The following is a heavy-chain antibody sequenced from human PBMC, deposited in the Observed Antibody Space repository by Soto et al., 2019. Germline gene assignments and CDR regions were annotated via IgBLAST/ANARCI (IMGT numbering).Heavy chain of an antibody. CDR1: GFTFSNAW. CDR3: TAGGSGWYGGYYYYGMDV. Sequence: PGGSLRLSCAASGFTFSNAWMSWVRQAPGKGLEWVGRIKSKTDGGTTDYAAPVKGRFTISRDDSKNTLYLQMSSLKTEDTAVYYCTAGGSGWYGGYYYYGMDVWGQGTTVTVSS. J-gene: IGHJ6*02. D-gene: IGHD6-19*01. CDR2: IKSKTDGGTT. V-gene: IGHV3-15*01.